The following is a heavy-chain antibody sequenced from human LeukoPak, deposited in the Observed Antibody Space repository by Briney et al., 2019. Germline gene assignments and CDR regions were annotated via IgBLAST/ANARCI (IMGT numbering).Heavy chain of an antibody. CDR1: GYTFTGYY. J-gene: IGHJ2*01. V-gene: IGHV1-2*02. Sequence: ASVKVSCKASGYTFTGYYMHWVRQAPGQGLEWMGWINPNSGGTNYAQKFQGRVTMTRDTSISTAYMELSRLRSDDTAVYYCARGIYVDSISWHFDLWGRGTLVTVSS. CDR2: INPNSGGT. D-gene: IGHD4-17*01. CDR3: ARGIYVDSISWHFDL.